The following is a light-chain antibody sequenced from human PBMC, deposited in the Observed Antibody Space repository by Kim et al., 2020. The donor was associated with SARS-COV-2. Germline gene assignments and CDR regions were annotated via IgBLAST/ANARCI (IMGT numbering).Light chain of an antibody. J-gene: IGKJ5*01. Sequence: DIQMTQYPSSLSASVGDSVTITCRASQGINNNVAWFQQKPGQAPKSLIYTTSILQSGVPSKFSGSGSGTDYTLTISSLQPEDFATYYCQQYNSLPITFGQGTRLEIK. CDR1: QGINNN. V-gene: IGKV1-16*02. CDR2: TTS. CDR3: QQYNSLPIT.